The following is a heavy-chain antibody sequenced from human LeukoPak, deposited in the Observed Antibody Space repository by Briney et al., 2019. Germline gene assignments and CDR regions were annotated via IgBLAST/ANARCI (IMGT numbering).Heavy chain of an antibody. CDR1: GGTFSSYA. V-gene: IGHV1-69*13. CDR2: VNPILGTA. Sequence: ASVKVSCKASGGTFSSYAISWVRQAPGQVLEWMGGVNPILGTANYEQKFQGRVTITADESTSTAYMELSSLRSEDTAVYYCARDLGWSIAAPGWGQGTLVTVSS. CDR3: ARDLGWSIAAPG. D-gene: IGHD6-6*01. J-gene: IGHJ4*02.